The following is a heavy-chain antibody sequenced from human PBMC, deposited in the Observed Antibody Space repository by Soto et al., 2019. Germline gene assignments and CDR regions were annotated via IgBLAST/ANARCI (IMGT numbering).Heavy chain of an antibody. Sequence: ASVKVSCKASGYTFTGYYMHWVRQAPGQGLEWMGWINPNSGGTNYAQKFQGWVTMTRDTSISTAYMELSRLRSDDTAVYYCARGGRYCSGVSCPRAHHCYYKDVWTKGTT. CDR2: INPNSGGT. D-gene: IGHD2-15*01. J-gene: IGHJ6*03. CDR1: GYTFTGYY. V-gene: IGHV1-2*04. CDR3: ARGGRYCSGVSCPRAHHCYYKDV.